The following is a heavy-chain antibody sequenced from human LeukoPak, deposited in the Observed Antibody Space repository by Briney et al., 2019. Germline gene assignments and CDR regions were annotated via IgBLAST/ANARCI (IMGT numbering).Heavy chain of an antibody. Sequence: PSETLSLTCAVYGGSFSGYYWSWIRQPPGKGLEWIGSIYYSGSTYYNPSLKSRVTISVDTSKNQFSLKLSSVTAADTAVYYCARLVRFAPPDYWGQGTLVTVSS. CDR3: ARLVRFAPPDY. CDR2: IYYSGST. CDR1: GGSFSGYY. D-gene: IGHD3-16*01. J-gene: IGHJ4*02. V-gene: IGHV4-34*01.